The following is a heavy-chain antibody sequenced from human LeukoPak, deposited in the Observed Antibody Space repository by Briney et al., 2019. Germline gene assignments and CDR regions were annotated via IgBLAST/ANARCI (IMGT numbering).Heavy chain of an antibody. CDR2: ISNTGST. J-gene: IGHJ4*02. Sequence: SETLSLTCTVSGTSVSSYYWSWIRQPPGKGPEWIGYISNTGSTNYNSSLKSRVTISVDTSKNQFSLRLTSVTAADTAVYYCARGGYDSSGYYVFDYWGQGTLVTVSS. CDR3: ARGGYDSSGYYVFDY. CDR1: GTSVSSYY. D-gene: IGHD3-22*01. V-gene: IGHV4-59*02.